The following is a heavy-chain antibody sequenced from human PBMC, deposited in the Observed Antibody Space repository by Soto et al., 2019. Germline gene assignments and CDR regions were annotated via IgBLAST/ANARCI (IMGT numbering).Heavy chain of an antibody. CDR3: ARGASSSGYGMDV. Sequence: SETLSLTCTVSGGSISSHYWSWIRQPPGKGLEWIGYIYYSGSTNYNPSLKSRVTISVDTSKNQFSLKLSSVTAADTAVYYCARGASSSGYGMDVWGQGTTVTVSS. D-gene: IGHD6-6*01. V-gene: IGHV4-59*11. J-gene: IGHJ6*02. CDR1: GGSISSHY. CDR2: IYYSGST.